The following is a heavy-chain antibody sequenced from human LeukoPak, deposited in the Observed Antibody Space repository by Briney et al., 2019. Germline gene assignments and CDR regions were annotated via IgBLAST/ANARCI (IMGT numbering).Heavy chain of an antibody. V-gene: IGHV4-59*01. Sequence: SETLSLTCTVSGGSLSSYYWSWIRQPPGKGLEWIGYIYYSGSTNYNPSLKSRVTISVDTSKNQFSLKLSSVTAADTAVYYCARVVAARFDPWGQGTLVTVSS. CDR1: GGSLSSYY. D-gene: IGHD6-25*01. CDR2: IYYSGST. CDR3: ARVVAARFDP. J-gene: IGHJ5*02.